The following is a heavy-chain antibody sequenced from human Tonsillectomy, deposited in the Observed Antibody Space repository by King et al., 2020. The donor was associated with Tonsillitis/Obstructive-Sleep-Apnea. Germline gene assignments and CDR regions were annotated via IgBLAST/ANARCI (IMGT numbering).Heavy chain of an antibody. Sequence: QLVQSGAEVKKPGASVKVSCKASGYTFTSYYMHWVRQAPGQGLEWMGIINPSGGSTSYAQKFQGRVTMTRDTSTSTLYMELSSLGSEDTAVYYGARTGDELESYNDMDVWGKGTKVTVSS. J-gene: IGHJ6*03. D-gene: IGHD3-10*01. CDR1: GYTFTSYY. CDR2: INPSGGST. V-gene: IGHV1-46*01. CDR3: ARTGDELESYNDMDV.